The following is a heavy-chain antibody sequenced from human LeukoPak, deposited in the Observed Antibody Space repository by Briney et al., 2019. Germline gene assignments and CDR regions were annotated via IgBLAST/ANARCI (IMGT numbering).Heavy chain of an antibody. CDR1: GFTFSSYA. CDR2: ISGSGGST. D-gene: IGHD3-10*01. CDR3: AKDLGRLYGSGSKANFDY. V-gene: IGHV3-23*01. Sequence: GGSLRLSCAASGFTFSSYAMSWVRQAPGKGLERVSAISGSGGSTYYADSVKGRFTISRDNSKNTLYLQMNSLRAEDTAVYYCAKDLGRLYGSGSKANFDYWGQGTLVTVSS. J-gene: IGHJ4*02.